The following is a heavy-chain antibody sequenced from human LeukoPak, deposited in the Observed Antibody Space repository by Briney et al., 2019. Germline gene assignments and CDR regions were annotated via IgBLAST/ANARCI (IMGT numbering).Heavy chain of an antibody. V-gene: IGHV4-34*01. J-gene: IGHJ4*02. CDR1: DGSLSGFY. CDR2: IHQSGSP. Sequence: PSETLSLTCTVSDGSLSGFYWSWIRQPPGKGLEWIGEIHQSGSPKYNPSLKGRVTISIDTSNKHFSLKLTSVTAADTALYYCARDGGYSSGPDFDFWGQGTLLIVSS. D-gene: IGHD5-18*01. CDR3: ARDGGYSSGPDFDF.